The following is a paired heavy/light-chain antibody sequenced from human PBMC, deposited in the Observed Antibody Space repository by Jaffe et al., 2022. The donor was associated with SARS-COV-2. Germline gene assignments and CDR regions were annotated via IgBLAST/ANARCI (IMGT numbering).Heavy chain of an antibody. D-gene: IGHD6-13*01. J-gene: IGHJ4*02. CDR2: IYNGGNT. CDR3: ASVIAAPGLLEHYFDD. V-gene: IGHV3-53*01. CDR1: GFTVSRNY. Sequence: EVQLVESGGGLIQPGGSLRLSCAASGFTVSRNYMSWVRQAPGRGLEWVSVIYNGGNTYYTDSVKGRFTISRDISKNTLYLQMKSLRVEDTAVYYCASVIAAPGLLEHYFDDWGQGTLVTVSS.
Light chain of an antibody. CDR3: QVWDRSSEYV. Sequence: SYVLTQPPSVSVAPGKTARITCGGNNIGSKSVHWYQQKPGQAPVVVIYYDSDRPSGIPKRFTGSNSGNTATLTISRVEAGDEADYYCQVWDRSSEYVFGTGTKVTVL. J-gene: IGLJ1*01. V-gene: IGLV3-21*04. CDR1: NIGSKS. CDR2: YDS.